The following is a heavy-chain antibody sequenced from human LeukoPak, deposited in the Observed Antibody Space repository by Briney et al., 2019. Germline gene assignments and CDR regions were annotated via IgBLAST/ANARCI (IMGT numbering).Heavy chain of an antibody. V-gene: IGHV3-33*01. CDR3: AREIAVAGTSNWFDP. CDR1: GFTFSSYG. CDR2: IWYDGSNK. J-gene: IGHJ5*02. Sequence: GSLRLSCAASGFTFSSYGMHWVRQAPGKGLEWVAVIWYDGSNKYYADSVKGRFTISRDNSKNTLYLQMNSLRAEDTAVYYCAREIAVAGTSNWFDPWGQGTLVTVSS. D-gene: IGHD6-19*01.